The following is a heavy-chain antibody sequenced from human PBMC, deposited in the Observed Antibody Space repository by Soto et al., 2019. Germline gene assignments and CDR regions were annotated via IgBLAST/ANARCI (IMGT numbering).Heavy chain of an antibody. CDR1: GGPINSDY. CDR2: VYYSGST. CDR3: VRGNWFDP. V-gene: IGHV4-59*01. J-gene: IGHJ5*02. Sequence: QVQLQESGPGLVKPSETLSLTCTVSGGPINSDYWAWIRQSPGKGLEWIGNVYYSGSTNYNPSFKSRVTISLDRSKNQFSLRLTSVTAADTAVYYCVRGNWFDPWGQGTLVTVSS.